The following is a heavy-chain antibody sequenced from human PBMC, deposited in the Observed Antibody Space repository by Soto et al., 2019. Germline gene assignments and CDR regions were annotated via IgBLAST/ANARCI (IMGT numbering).Heavy chain of an antibody. Sequence: EVQLVESGGGLVQPGGSLRLSCAASGFTFSDHYMGWVRQAPGKGLEWVGRTRNKASTYTTEYAASVKGRFSISRDDSKNSLYLQMNSLKSEDTAVYYCARERILVLLTATYYYGMDVWGQGTTVTISS. J-gene: IGHJ6*02. D-gene: IGHD2-15*01. CDR3: ARERILVLLTATYYYGMDV. V-gene: IGHV3-72*01. CDR2: TRNKASTYTT. CDR1: GFTFSDHY.